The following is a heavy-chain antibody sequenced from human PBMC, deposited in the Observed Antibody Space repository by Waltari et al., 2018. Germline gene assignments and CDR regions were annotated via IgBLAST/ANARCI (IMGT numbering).Heavy chain of an antibody. Sequence: QVQLVQSGAEVKKPGSSVKVSCKASGGTFSSYAISWVRQSPGQGLEWMGGIIPIFGTANYAQKFQGRVTITADEATSTDYMELSSLRSEDTAVYYCARVGVVAATDYYYGMDVWGQGTTVTVSS. CDR1: GGTFSSYA. V-gene: IGHV1-69*13. J-gene: IGHJ6*02. CDR2: IIPIFGTA. CDR3: ARVGVVAATDYYYGMDV. D-gene: IGHD2-15*01.